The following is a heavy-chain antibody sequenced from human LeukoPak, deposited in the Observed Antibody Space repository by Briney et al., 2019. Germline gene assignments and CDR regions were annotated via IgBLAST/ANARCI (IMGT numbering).Heavy chain of an antibody. J-gene: IGHJ4*02. D-gene: IGHD5-24*01. CDR1: GFTFSNYW. CDR3: VRDGDDYNFDY. CDR2: VKGDGSFT. V-gene: IGHV3-74*01. Sequence: PGGSLRLSSAASGFTFSNYWKHWVRQAPGKGLVWGSRVKGDGSFTDYADSVKGRFTISRDNAKNTLYLQMYSLRAEDTAVYYCVRDGDDYNFDYWGQGSLVTVSS.